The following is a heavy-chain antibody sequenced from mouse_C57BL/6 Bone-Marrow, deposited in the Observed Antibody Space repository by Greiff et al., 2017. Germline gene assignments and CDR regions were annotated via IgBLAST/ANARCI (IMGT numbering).Heavy chain of an antibody. J-gene: IGHJ2*01. CDR1: GYTFTDYE. CDR3: TRSPYGNFYLDY. Sequence: VQLQQSGAELVRPGASVTLSCKASGYTFTDYEMHWVKQTPVHGLEWIGAIDPETGGTAYNQKFKGKAILTADKSSSTAYMEHRSLTSEDSAVYYCTRSPYGNFYLDYWGQGTTLTVSS. CDR2: IDPETGGT. D-gene: IGHD2-1*01. V-gene: IGHV1-15*01.